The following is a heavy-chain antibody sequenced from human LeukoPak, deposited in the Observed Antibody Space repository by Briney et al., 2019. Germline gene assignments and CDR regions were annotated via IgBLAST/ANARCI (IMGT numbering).Heavy chain of an antibody. D-gene: IGHD2-2*01. Sequence: GGSLRLSCAASGFTFSSYGMHWVRQAPGKGLEWVAFIRYDGSNKYYADSVKGRFTISRDNSKNTLYLQMNSLRAEDTAVYYCARDSQLSNRAFDIWGQGTMVTVSS. CDR1: GFTFSSYG. CDR3: ARDSQLSNRAFDI. J-gene: IGHJ3*02. CDR2: IRYDGSNK. V-gene: IGHV3-30*02.